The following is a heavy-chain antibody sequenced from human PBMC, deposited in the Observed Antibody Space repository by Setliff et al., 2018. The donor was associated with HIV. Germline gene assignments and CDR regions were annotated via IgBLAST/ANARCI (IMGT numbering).Heavy chain of an antibody. D-gene: IGHD3-10*01. J-gene: IGHJ4*02. Sequence: PSETLSLTCTVSGGSIMSDGYYWNWIRQHPGKGLEWIGYIYNRGHTYYNPSLKSRVTTSVDTSQNQFSLKLSSVTVADTAIYYCAVMCFYGSGSKSNFDYWGKGTLVTVSS. CDR3: AVMCFYGSGSKSNFDY. V-gene: IGHV4-31*03. CDR2: IYNRGHT. CDR1: GGSIMSDGYY.